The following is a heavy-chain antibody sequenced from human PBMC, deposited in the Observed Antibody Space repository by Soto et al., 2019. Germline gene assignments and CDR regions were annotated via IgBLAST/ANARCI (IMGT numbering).Heavy chain of an antibody. J-gene: IGHJ4*02. CDR2: IRSKAYNYAT. CDR3: TRSPPRSIKVAITFDY. Sequence: GGSLRLSCAASEFTFSGSAIHLARQAPGKGLEWVGRIRSKAYNYATAYAASVKGRFTVSRDDSNNTAYLQMNSLQTEDTAFYFCTRSPPRSIKVAITFDYWGQGTLVTVSX. V-gene: IGHV3-73*01. CDR1: EFTFSGSA. D-gene: IGHD5-12*01.